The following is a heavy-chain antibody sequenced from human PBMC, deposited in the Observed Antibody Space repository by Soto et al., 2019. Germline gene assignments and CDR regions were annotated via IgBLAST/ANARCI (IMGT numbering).Heavy chain of an antibody. CDR2: IYYTGNT. V-gene: IGHV4-31*03. D-gene: IGHD3-22*01. CDR1: GGSISNGGYY. CDR3: ARVGRISNGGYLDY. Sequence: SETLSLTCTVSGGSISNGGYYWTWIRRHPGKGLEWIGYIYYTGNTYYNPSLKSRLTISVDTSKNQFSLKLSSVTAADTAVYYCARVGRISNGGYLDYWGQGTLVTVSS. J-gene: IGHJ4*02.